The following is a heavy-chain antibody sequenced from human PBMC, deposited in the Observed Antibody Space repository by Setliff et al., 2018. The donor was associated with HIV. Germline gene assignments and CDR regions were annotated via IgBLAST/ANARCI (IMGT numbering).Heavy chain of an antibody. Sequence: PSETLSLTCTVSSGSITSYSWNWIRQPPGKGLEWIGYINTSGSTNYNPSLKSRATISVDTSQNQLSLKLSSVTAADTAVYYCARQGSWLDSWGQGTLVTVSS. CDR2: INTSGST. D-gene: IGHD2-15*01. CDR3: ARQGSWLDS. V-gene: IGHV4-59*08. CDR1: SGSITSYS. J-gene: IGHJ5*01.